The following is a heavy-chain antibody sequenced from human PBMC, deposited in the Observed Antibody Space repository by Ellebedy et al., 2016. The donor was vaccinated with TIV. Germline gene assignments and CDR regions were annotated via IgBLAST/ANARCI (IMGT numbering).Heavy chain of an antibody. V-gene: IGHV4-59*01. Sequence: SETLSLXCTVSGGSISSYYWSWIRQPPGKRLEWIGYIYYSGSTNYSPSLKSRVTISVDTSKNQFSLKLSSVTAADTAVYYCARGVNAAADFDYWGQGTLVTVSS. CDR2: IYYSGST. J-gene: IGHJ4*02. CDR1: GGSISSYY. D-gene: IGHD6-13*01. CDR3: ARGVNAAADFDY.